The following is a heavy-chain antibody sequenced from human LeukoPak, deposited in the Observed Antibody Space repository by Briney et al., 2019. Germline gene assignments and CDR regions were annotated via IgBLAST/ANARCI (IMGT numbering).Heavy chain of an antibody. CDR2: INHSGST. CDR3: ARDWGSKWARRFDY. J-gene: IGHJ4*02. V-gene: IGHV4-38-2*02. CDR1: GYSISSGYY. Sequence: SETLSLTCTVSGYSISSGYYWGWIRQPPGKGLEWIGEINHSGSTNYNPSLKSRVTVSVDTSKNQFSLKLNSVTPEDTAVYYCARDWGSKWARRFDYWGQGTLVTVSS. D-gene: IGHD3-16*01.